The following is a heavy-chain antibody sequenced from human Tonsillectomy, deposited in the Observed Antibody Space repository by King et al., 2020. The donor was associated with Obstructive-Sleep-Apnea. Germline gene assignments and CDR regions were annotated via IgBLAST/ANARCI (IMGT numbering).Heavy chain of an antibody. CDR1: GYTFTSYW. V-gene: IGHV5-51*01. CDR2: IHPGDSNI. D-gene: IGHD3-16*02. CDR3: ARPGVSFSLTWYYFDY. J-gene: IGHJ4*02. Sequence: QLVQSGVEVKKPGESLKISCKGSGYTFTSYWIGWVRQVPGKGLEWMGIIHPGDSNIRYSPSFQGQVTISADKSIHTAYLQWSSLKASDTAMYYCARPGVSFSLTWYYFDYWGQGTLVTVSS.